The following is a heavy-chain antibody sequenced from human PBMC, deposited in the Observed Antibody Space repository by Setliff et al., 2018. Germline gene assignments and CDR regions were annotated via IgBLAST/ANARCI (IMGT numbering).Heavy chain of an antibody. CDR1: GGFSTHA. J-gene: IGHJ4*01. CDR2: IIPILGTT. V-gene: IGHV1-69*05. Sequence: ASVKVSCKASGGFSTHAISWVRQVPGQGLEWMGGIIPILGTTDYAQNFQGRVTITTDESTSSAYLEMSNLRSEGTAVYYCASALIRRVAVAGKSQFDYWGQGTLVTV. D-gene: IGHD6-19*01. CDR3: ASALIRRVAVAGKSQFDY.